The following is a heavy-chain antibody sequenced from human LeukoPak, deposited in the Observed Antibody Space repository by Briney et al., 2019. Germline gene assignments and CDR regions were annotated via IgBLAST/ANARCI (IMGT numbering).Heavy chain of an antibody. V-gene: IGHV1-2*02. D-gene: IGHD5-18*01. J-gene: IGHJ4*02. CDR1: GYTFTGYY. CDR2: INPNSCGT. CDR3: ARSSGGSSYGFDY. Sequence: GSVKVSCKASGYTFTGYYMHWVRQAPGQGLEGMGWINPNSCGTNYAQKFQGRVTTTTDTSIRTAYMELGRPRSDDTAVYYCARSSGGSSYGFDYWGQGTLVTVSS.